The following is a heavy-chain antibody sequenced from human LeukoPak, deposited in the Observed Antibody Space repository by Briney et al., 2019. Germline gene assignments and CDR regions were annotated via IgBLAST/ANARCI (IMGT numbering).Heavy chain of an antibody. CDR2: ISWNSGSI. D-gene: IGHD3-22*01. Sequence: GRSLRLSRAASGFTFDDYAMHWVRQAPGKGLEWVSGISWNSGSIGYADSVKGRFTISRDNAKNSLYLQMNSLRAEDTALYYCAKDDYYDSSGLDVWGQGTTVTVSS. CDR1: GFTFDDYA. J-gene: IGHJ6*02. V-gene: IGHV3-9*01. CDR3: AKDDYYDSSGLDV.